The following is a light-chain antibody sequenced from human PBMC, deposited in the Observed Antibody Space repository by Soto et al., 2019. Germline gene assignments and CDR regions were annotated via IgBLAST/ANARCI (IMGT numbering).Light chain of an antibody. J-gene: IGKJ2*01. CDR1: QSVTSSY. CDR2: GAS. Sequence: EIVLTQSPGTLSLSPGERDTLSCRASQSVTSSYLAWYQKKPGQAPRLLIYGASNRANGIPDRFSGSGSGTDFTLTISNLEPEDFAVYYCQQYSDSLYTFGQGTKLEIK. CDR3: QQYSDSLYT. V-gene: IGKV3-20*01.